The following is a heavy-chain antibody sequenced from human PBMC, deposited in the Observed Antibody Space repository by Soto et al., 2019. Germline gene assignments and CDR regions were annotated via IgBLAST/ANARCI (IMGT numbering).Heavy chain of an antibody. Sequence: QVQLVQSGAEVKKPGSSVKVSCKASGGTFSSYTISWVRQAPGQGLEWMGRIIPILGIANYAQKFQGRVTITADKSTSTAYMELSSLRSEDTAVYYCARERSQYSPRPGYFDLWGRGTLVTVSS. J-gene: IGHJ2*01. V-gene: IGHV1-69*08. CDR2: IIPILGIA. D-gene: IGHD6-6*01. CDR1: GGTFSSYT. CDR3: ARERSQYSPRPGYFDL.